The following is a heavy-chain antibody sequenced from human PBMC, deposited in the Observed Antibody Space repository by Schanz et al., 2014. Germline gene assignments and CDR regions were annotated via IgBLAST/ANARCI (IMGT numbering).Heavy chain of an antibody. V-gene: IGHV1-18*01. Sequence: QVQLVQSGAEVKKPGASVKVSCKASGYTFSSYGITWVRQAPGQGLEWMGWINGYNGHTLYAQKFQGRVTMTTDTSTSTAYMELTSLRFDDTAVYYCARGGYSYALSAFDIWGQGTMVTVSS. CDR1: GYTFSSYG. CDR3: ARGGYSYALSAFDI. J-gene: IGHJ3*02. D-gene: IGHD5-18*01. CDR2: INGYNGHT.